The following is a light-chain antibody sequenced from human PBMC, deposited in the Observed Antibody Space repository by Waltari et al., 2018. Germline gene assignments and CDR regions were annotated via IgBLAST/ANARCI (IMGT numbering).Light chain of an antibody. CDR2: GAS. CDR3: QQYYSAPVT. Sequence: EIVMTQSPATLSVSPGERATLSCRASQSVSSNLAWYQQKPGQAPRLLIYGASTRATGIPARFSGSGSGTEFTLTINSLQAEDVAVYYCQQYYSAPVTFGPGTKVDIK. J-gene: IGKJ3*01. CDR1: QSVSSN. V-gene: IGKV3-15*01.